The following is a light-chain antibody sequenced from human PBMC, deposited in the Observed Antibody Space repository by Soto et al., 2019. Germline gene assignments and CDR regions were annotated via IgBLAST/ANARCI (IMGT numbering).Light chain of an antibody. V-gene: IGKV3-15*01. Sequence: EVVMTQSPVTLSLSPGDRATVSCRASQTVVTHLAWFQQKPGQPPRLLIYDASATATGIPARFSGSGSGTEFTLTIRSLQSEDFAVYYCQQDNKWPRTVGQGTKVE. CDR2: DAS. J-gene: IGKJ1*01. CDR3: QQDNKWPRT. CDR1: QTVVTH.